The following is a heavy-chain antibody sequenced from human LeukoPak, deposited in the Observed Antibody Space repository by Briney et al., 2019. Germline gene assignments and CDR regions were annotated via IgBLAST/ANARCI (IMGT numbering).Heavy chain of an antibody. CDR2: INPNSGGT. CDR1: GYTFTGYY. V-gene: IGHV1-2*02. D-gene: IGHD3-10*01. CDR3: ARAQTLRFLWFGERGWFDY. J-gene: IGHJ4*02. Sequence: ASVTVSCKASGYTFTGYYMHWVRQAPGQGLEWMGWINPNSGGTNYAQKFQGRVTMTRDTSISTAYMELSRLRSDDTAVYYCARAQTLRFLWFGERGWFDYWGQGTLVTVSS.